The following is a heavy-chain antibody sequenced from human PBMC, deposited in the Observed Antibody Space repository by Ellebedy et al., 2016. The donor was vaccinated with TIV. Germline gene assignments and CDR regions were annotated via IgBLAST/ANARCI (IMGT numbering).Heavy chain of an antibody. CDR3: ARATAGLRKRIVP. CDR2: IDENGFT. CDR1: GGSFSGYF. V-gene: IGHV4-34*01. D-gene: IGHD3/OR15-3a*01. Sequence: SETLSLTCAVNGGSFSGYFWTWIRQPPGQGLEWIAEIDENGFTNYNPSLKSRVTISIDTSARHFSLKVTSVIAADTAVYYCARATAGLRKRIVPWGQGSLVTVSA. J-gene: IGHJ5*02.